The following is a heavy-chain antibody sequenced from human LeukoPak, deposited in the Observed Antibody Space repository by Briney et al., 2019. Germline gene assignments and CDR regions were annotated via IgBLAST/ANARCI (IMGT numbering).Heavy chain of an antibody. CDR1: GFTFADYG. J-gene: IGHJ6*02. Sequence: GGSLRLSCAASGFTFADYGMSWARQAPVKGLEWVSGINWDGGSTGYADSVKGRFTISRDNAKNSLYLQMNSLRAEDTALYHCAREDYYYGMDVWGQGTTVTVSS. CDR2: INWDGGST. CDR3: AREDYYYGMDV. V-gene: IGHV3-20*01.